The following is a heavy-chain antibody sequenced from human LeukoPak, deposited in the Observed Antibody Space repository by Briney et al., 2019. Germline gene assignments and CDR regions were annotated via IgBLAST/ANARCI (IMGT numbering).Heavy chain of an antibody. CDR1: GYSFTSYD. Sequence: ASVKVSCKTSGYSFTSYDINWVRQAPGQGLEWMGWMNPNNGNTGYAQKFQGRVTMTTDTSTSTAYMELRSLRSDDTSVYYCARDADVVVSPSLPEVDYWGQGTLVTVSS. D-gene: IGHD2-2*01. CDR2: MNPNNGNT. V-gene: IGHV1-8*01. CDR3: ARDADVVVSPSLPEVDY. J-gene: IGHJ4*02.